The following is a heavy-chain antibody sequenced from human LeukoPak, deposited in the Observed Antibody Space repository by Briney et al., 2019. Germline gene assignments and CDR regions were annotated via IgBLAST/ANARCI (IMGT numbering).Heavy chain of an antibody. CDR1: GFTFSSYG. J-gene: IGHJ6*03. CDR2: IRYDGSNK. Sequence: PGGSLRLSCAASGFTFSSYGMHWVRQAPGKGLEWVAFIRYDGSNKHYADSVKGRFTISRDNSKNTLYLQMNSLRAEDTAVYYCARRGVSGSYLLYYYYYMDVWGKGTTVTISS. CDR3: ARRGVSGSYLLYYYYYMDV. V-gene: IGHV3-30*02. D-gene: IGHD1-26*01.